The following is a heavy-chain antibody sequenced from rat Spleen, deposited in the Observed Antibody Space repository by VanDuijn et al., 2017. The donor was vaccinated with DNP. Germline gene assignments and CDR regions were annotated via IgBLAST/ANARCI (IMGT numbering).Heavy chain of an antibody. CDR1: GFTFSNYG. J-gene: IGHJ3*01. Sequence: EVQLVESGGGLVQPGRSLKLSCAASGFTFSNYGMHWIRQAPTKGLEWVASISPSGISTYYRDSEKGRLTISRDNAKNTLYLQMDSLRSEDTAIYYCARASGPRFAYWGQGTLVTVSS. CDR2: ISPSGIST. V-gene: IGHV5-19*01. CDR3: ARASGPRFAY. D-gene: IGHD1-4*01.